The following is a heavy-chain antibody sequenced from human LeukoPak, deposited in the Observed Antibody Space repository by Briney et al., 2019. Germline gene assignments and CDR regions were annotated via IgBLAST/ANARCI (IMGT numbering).Heavy chain of an antibody. CDR1: GGSISSSSYY. J-gene: IGHJ3*02. D-gene: IGHD3-3*01. Sequence: SETLSLTCTVSGGSISSSSYYWGWIRQPPGKGLQWIGTISYSGSTYYNPSLKSRVTISVDTSKNQFSLKLSSVTAADTAVYYCARLVFGVANNAFDIWGQGTMVTVSS. CDR2: ISYSGST. CDR3: ARLVFGVANNAFDI. V-gene: IGHV4-39*07.